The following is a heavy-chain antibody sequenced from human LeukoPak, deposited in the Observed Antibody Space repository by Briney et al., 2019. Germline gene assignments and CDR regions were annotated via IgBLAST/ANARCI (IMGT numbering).Heavy chain of an antibody. Sequence: ASVKVSCKASGYTFTSYDINWVRQATGQGLEWMGWMNPNSGNTGYAQKFQGRVTMTRNTSISTAYMELSSLRSEDTAVYYCARXXVDTAMDGYWGQGTLVTVSS. CDR2: MNPNSGNT. D-gene: IGHD5-18*01. CDR3: ARXXVDTAMDGY. J-gene: IGHJ4*02. V-gene: IGHV1-8*01. CDR1: GYTFTSYD.